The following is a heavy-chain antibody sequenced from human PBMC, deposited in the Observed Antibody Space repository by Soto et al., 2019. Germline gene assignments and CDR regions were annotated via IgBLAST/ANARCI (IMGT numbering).Heavy chain of an antibody. CDR2: INPNTGVT. CDR3: ALARWTGTSDAFDI. J-gene: IGHJ3*02. CDR1: GYSFTAYY. V-gene: IGHV1-2*02. D-gene: IGHD1-7*01. Sequence: QVQLVQSGAEVKKPGASVSVSCKASGYSFTAYYIHWVRQAPGQGLEWMGWINPNTGVTNYAQKFQGRVTVTTATSVNLVYMEVYRLRSDDTAVYYCALARWTGTSDAFDIWGQGAMVTVAS.